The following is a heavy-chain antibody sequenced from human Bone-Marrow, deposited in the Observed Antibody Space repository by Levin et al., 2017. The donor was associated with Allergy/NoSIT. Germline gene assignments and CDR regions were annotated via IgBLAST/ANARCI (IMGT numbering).Heavy chain of an antibody. Sequence: GGSLRLSCAASGFTFSNAWMSWVRQAPGKGLEWVGRIKRKSDGGTTDYAAPVKGRFTISRDDSKNTLYLQMNSLKTEDTAVYYCATEWAARVYYFDYWGQGTLVTVSS. J-gene: IGHJ4*02. D-gene: IGHD2-8*01. CDR3: ATEWAARVYYFDY. CDR2: IKRKSDGGTT. CDR1: GFTFSNAW. V-gene: IGHV3-15*01.